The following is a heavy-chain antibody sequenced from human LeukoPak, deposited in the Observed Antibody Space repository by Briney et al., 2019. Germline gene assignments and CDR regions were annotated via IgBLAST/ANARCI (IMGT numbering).Heavy chain of an antibody. J-gene: IGHJ4*02. V-gene: IGHV3-23*01. Sequence: GGSLRLSCAASGFTFSSYAMSWVRQAQGTGLDWVSAISGSGGSTYYADSVKGRFTISRDNSKNTLYLQMNSLRAEDTAVYYCAKWALAVAGRGDYWGQGTLVTVSS. D-gene: IGHD6-19*01. CDR2: ISGSGGST. CDR1: GFTFSSYA. CDR3: AKWALAVAGRGDY.